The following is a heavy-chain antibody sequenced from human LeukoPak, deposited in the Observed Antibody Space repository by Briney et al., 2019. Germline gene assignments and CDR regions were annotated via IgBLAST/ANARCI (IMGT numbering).Heavy chain of an antibody. D-gene: IGHD3-3*01. CDR3: TRGNILLRSHFDY. J-gene: IGHJ4*02. V-gene: IGHV3-49*03. CDR1: GFTFGDYA. Sequence: PGGSLRLSXTASGFTFGDYAMSWFRQAPGKGLEWVGFIRSKAYGGTTEYAASVKGRFTISRDDSKSIAYLQMNSLKTEDTAVYYCTRGNILLRSHFDYWGQGTLVTVSS. CDR2: IRSKAYGGTT.